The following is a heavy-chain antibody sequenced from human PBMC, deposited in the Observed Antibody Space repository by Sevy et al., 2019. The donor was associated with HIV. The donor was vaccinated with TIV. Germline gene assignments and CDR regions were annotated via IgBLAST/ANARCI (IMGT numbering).Heavy chain of an antibody. CDR2: ILYDGSNK. Sequence: GGSLRLSCAASGFTFSSYGMLWVRQAPGKGLEWVISILYDGSNKYYADSLKGRFTISRDNSKNMLYLQMNSLRVEDTAIYYCARGLAALPGYYYGLDVWGQGTTVTVSS. J-gene: IGHJ6*02. CDR3: ARGLAALPGYYYGLDV. V-gene: IGHV3-30*03. CDR1: GFTFSSYG. D-gene: IGHD6-6*01.